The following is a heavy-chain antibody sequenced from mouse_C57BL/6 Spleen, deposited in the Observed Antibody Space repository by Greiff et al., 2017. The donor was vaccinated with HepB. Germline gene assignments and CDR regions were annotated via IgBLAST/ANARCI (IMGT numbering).Heavy chain of an antibody. CDR1: GYAFSSSW. D-gene: IGHD1-2*01. J-gene: IGHJ1*03. CDR3: ARETAYFDV. V-gene: IGHV1-82*01. CDR2: IYPGDGDT. Sequence: VQLQQSGPELVKPGASVKISCKASGYAFSSSWMNWVKQRPGKGLEWIGRIYPGDGDTNYNGKFKGKATLTADKSSSTAYMQLSSLTSGDSAVYFCARETAYFDVWGKGTTVTVSS.